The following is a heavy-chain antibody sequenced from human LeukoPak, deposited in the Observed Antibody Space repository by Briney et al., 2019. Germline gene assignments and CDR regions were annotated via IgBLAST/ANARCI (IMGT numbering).Heavy chain of an antibody. CDR2: IYSGGST. CDR3: ARDLLVYYGSRSYYNS. J-gene: IGHJ4*02. D-gene: IGHD3-10*01. V-gene: IGHV3-66*02. Sequence: PGGSLRLSCAASGFTVSSNYMSWVRQAPGKGLEWVSVIYSGGSTYYADSVKGRFTISRDNSKNTLYLQMNSLRAEDTAVYYCARDLLVYYGSRSYYNSWGQGTLVTVSS. CDR1: GFTVSSNY.